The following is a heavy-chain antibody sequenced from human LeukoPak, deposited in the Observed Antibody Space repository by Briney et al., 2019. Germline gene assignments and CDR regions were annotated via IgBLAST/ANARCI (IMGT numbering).Heavy chain of an antibody. Sequence: SVKVSCKASGGTFSSHGISWVRQAPGQGLEWMGGIIPMFGKSNHAQKFQGRVTITTDESTTTAYMELSSLRSEDTAVYYCARKVGLDGYFEYWGQGTLVTVSS. CDR3: ARKVGLDGYFEY. CDR1: GGTFSSHG. D-gene: IGHD3/OR15-3a*01. J-gene: IGHJ4*02. V-gene: IGHV1-69*05. CDR2: IIPMFGKS.